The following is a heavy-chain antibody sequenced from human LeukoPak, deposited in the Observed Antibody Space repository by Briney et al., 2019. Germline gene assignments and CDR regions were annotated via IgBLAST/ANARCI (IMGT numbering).Heavy chain of an antibody. Sequence: AGGSLRLXCAASGFTYSSYGMHWVRRAPGKGLEWVAVIWYDGSNKYYADSVKGRFTISRDNSKNTLYLQMNSLRAEDTAVYYCAKDDTDTDFDYWGQGTLVTVSS. V-gene: IGHV3-33*06. CDR1: GFTYSSYG. CDR3: AKDDTDTDFDY. J-gene: IGHJ4*02. CDR2: IWYDGSNK.